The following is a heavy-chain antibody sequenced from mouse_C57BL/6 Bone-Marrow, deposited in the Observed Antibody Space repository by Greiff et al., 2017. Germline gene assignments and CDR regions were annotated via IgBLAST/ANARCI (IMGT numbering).Heavy chain of an antibody. J-gene: IGHJ2*01. Sequence: DVQLVESGGGLVKPGGSLKLSCAASGFTFSDYGMHWVRQAPEKGLEWVAYISSGSSTIYYADTVKGRFTISRDNAKNTLFLQMTSLRSEDTAMYYCAKGGYYGVDYWGQGTTLTVSS. CDR2: ISSGSSTI. CDR3: AKGGYYGVDY. D-gene: IGHD2-3*01. CDR1: GFTFSDYG. V-gene: IGHV5-17*01.